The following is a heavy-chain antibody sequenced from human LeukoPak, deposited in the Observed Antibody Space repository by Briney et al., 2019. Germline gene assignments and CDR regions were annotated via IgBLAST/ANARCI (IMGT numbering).Heavy chain of an antibody. J-gene: IGHJ3*02. Sequence: SETLSLICSISGGSIISYYWSWIRQPPGRGPEWIGYVYYSGSTNYNPSLKSRVTISVDTSKSQVSLKLTSVTAADTAVYYCARDEVPAAMAFDIWGQGTMVTVSS. D-gene: IGHD2-2*01. CDR3: ARDEVPAAMAFDI. CDR1: GGSIISYY. CDR2: VYYSGST. V-gene: IGHV4-59*01.